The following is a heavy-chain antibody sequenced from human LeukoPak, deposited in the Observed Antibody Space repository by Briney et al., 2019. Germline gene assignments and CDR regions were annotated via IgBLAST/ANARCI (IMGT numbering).Heavy chain of an antibody. CDR2: ISYDGSSE. V-gene: IGHV3-30*03. Sequence: SGGSLRLSCAASGFIFSSHGMHWVRQAPGKGLEWVAVISYDGSSEYYADSVQGRFIISRDNSKNTLFPQMNSLRPEDTAVYYCARSTFGGIIVIGDYWGQGTLVTVS. CDR1: GFIFSSHG. J-gene: IGHJ4*02. CDR3: ARSTFGGIIVIGDY. D-gene: IGHD3-16*02.